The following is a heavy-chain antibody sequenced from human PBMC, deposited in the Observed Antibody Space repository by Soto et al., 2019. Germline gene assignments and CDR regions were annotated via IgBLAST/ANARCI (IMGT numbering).Heavy chain of an antibody. D-gene: IGHD6-19*01. CDR1: GFTFDDYA. V-gene: IGHV3-9*01. CDR3: AKDQNSSGWYIECFDY. J-gene: IGHJ4*02. Sequence: EVQLVESGGGLVQPGRSLRLSCAASGFTFDDYAMHWVRQAPGKGLEWVSGISWNSGSIGYADSVKGRFTISRDNAKSSLYLQMNSLRAEDTALYYCAKDQNSSGWYIECFDYLVQGTLVTVSS. CDR2: ISWNSGSI.